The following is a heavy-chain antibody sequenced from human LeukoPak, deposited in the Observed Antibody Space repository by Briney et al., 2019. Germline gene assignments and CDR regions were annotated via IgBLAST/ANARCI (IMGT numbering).Heavy chain of an antibody. CDR2: INLNSGGT. V-gene: IGHV1-2*04. CDR1: GYTFTGYY. J-gene: IGHJ6*02. D-gene: IGHD1-26*01. CDR3: ARAMGIVGATFYYYGMDV. Sequence: GASVKVSCKASGYTFTGYYMHWVRQAPGQGLEWMGWINLNSGGTNYAQKFQGWVTMTRDTSISTAYMELSRLRSDDTAVYYCARAMGIVGATFYYYGMDVWGQGTTVTVSS.